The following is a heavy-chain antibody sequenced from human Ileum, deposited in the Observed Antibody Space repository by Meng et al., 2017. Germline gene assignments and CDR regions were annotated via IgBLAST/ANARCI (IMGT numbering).Heavy chain of an antibody. CDR1: GFTFSRSD. CDR3: ARGSDDRVTWGWSFDL. V-gene: IGHV3-13*01. J-gene: IGHJ2*01. Sequence: GESLKISCAASGFTFSRSDMHWVRQVTGKGLEWVSAICSIDDTYYAVSVKGRFTISRENAKNSLYLHMNSLTAGDTAVYYCARGSDDRVTWGWSFDLWGRGTLVTVSS. D-gene: IGHD3-22*01. CDR2: ICSIDDT.